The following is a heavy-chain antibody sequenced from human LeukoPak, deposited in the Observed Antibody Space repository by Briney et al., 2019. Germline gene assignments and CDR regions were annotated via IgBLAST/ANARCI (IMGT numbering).Heavy chain of an antibody. Sequence: ASVKVSCKASGYTFTGHYMHWVRQAPGQGLEWMGWINPNSGGTNYAQKFQGRVTMTRDTSISTAYMELSRLRSDDTAVYYCARLYRGSSYFDYWGQGTLVTVSS. D-gene: IGHD1-26*01. CDR1: GYTFTGHY. CDR2: INPNSGGT. CDR3: ARLYRGSSYFDY. J-gene: IGHJ4*02. V-gene: IGHV1-2*02.